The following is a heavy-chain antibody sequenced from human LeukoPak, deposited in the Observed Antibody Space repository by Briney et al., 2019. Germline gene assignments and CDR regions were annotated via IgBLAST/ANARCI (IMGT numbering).Heavy chain of an antibody. D-gene: IGHD3-22*01. Sequence: ASVKVSCKVSGYTLTELSMHWVRQAPGKGLEWMGGFDPEDGETIYAQKFQGRVTITTDESTSTAYMELSSLRSEDTAVYYCARDRYYDSSGYNHDYWGQGTLVTVSS. CDR1: GYTLTELS. V-gene: IGHV1-24*01. J-gene: IGHJ4*02. CDR2: FDPEDGET. CDR3: ARDRYYDSSGYNHDY.